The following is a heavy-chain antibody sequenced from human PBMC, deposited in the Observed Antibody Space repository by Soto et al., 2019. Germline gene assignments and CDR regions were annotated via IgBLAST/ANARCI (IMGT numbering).Heavy chain of an antibody. CDR2: INHSGST. CDR1: GGSFSGYY. D-gene: IGHD1-26*01. Sequence: QVQLQQWGAGLLKPSETLSLTCAVYGGSFSGYYWSWIRQPPGKGLEWIGEINHSGSTNYNPSLKRRVTISVDTSKNQFSLKLSSVTAADTAVYYCAPRAWETTWFDPWGQGTLVTVSS. J-gene: IGHJ5*02. V-gene: IGHV4-34*01. CDR3: APRAWETTWFDP.